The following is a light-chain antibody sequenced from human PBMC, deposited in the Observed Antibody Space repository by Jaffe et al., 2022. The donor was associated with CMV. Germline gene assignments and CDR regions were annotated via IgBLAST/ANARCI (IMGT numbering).Light chain of an antibody. J-gene: IGKJ4*01. CDR3: QQYGYLPVT. CDR2: GTS. V-gene: IGKV3-20*01. CDR1: QSVSSSF. Sequence: EIVLTQSPGTLSLSPGERATLSCRASQSVSSSFLAWYQQKPGQAPRLVIYGTSSRFSGIPDRFSGSGSGTDFTLTITRVEPEDFAVYYCQQYGYLPVTFGGGTKVEIK.